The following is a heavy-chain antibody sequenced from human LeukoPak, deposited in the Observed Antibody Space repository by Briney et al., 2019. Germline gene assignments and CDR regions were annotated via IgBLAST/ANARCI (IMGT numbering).Heavy chain of an antibody. CDR3: ARDIPDDSYYYDSSGYYYANDY. CDR1: GFTFSSYA. CDR2: ISYDGSNK. Sequence: PGRSLRLSCAASGFTFSSYAMPWVRQAPGKGLEWVAVISYDGSNKYYADSVKGRFTISRDNSKHTLYLQMNSLRAEDTAVYYCARDIPDDSYYYDSSGYYYANDYWGQGTLVTVSS. J-gene: IGHJ4*02. V-gene: IGHV3-30-3*01. D-gene: IGHD3-22*01.